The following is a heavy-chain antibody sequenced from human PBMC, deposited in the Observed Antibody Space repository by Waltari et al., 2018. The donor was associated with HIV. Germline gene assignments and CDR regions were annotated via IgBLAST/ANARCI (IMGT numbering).Heavy chain of an antibody. CDR3: ATDFSGMVRAYSYYSLDV. CDR1: GYTLTELS. CDR2: FDPEDDET. Sequence: QVQLVPSGAEVKKPGASVKVSCTVSGYTLTELSMHCVRQAPGKGLEWMGNFDPEDDETIYAQKFQGRITMTEDTSSDTAYMELSSLTSGDTAVYYCATDFSGMVRAYSYYSLDVWGQGTTVTVSS. J-gene: IGHJ6*02. V-gene: IGHV1-24*01. D-gene: IGHD3-10*01.